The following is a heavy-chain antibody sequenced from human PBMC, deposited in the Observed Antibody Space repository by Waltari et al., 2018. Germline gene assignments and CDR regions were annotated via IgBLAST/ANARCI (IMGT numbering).Heavy chain of an antibody. J-gene: IGHJ4*02. D-gene: IGHD6-13*01. CDR3: TGGAVTGTDF. CDR1: GRTFSGPT. CDR2: IRSKPNNYAT. Sequence: EVQVVESGGGLVQPGGARKLSCAAPGRTFSGPTIPWVRQTSGKGLEWIGRIRSKPNNYATRYTASVEGRFTISRDDSENTAYLQMSSLMTEDTAVYYCTGGAVTGTDFWGQGTLVTVSS. V-gene: IGHV3-73*01.